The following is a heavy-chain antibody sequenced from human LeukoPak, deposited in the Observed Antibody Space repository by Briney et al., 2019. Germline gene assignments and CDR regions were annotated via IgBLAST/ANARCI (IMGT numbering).Heavy chain of an antibody. CDR3: ARILDSVWGELGY. J-gene: IGHJ4*02. CDR2: IRSRRATI. V-gene: IGHV3-48*01. CDR1: GFTFSSYS. Sequence: GESLSLSCDASGFTFSSYSMNCVRPAPEEGREWVGYIRSRRATIHHADSVKGRFTITRDNAKSSLYLQLNSLRAEDTAVYYCARILDSVWGELGYWGQGTLVTVSS. D-gene: IGHD6-19*01.